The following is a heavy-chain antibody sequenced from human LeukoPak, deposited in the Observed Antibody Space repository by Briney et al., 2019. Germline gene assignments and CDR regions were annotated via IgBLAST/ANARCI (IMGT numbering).Heavy chain of an antibody. Sequence: SETLSLTCTVSGGSISSYYWSWIRQPPGKGLEWIGYIYHSGSTNYDPSLKSRVTISVDTSKNQFSLKLSSVTAADTAVYYCARDLGYCSGGSCYSSWFDPWGQGTLVTVSS. J-gene: IGHJ5*02. CDR1: GGSISSYY. V-gene: IGHV4-59*01. CDR2: IYHSGST. D-gene: IGHD2-15*01. CDR3: ARDLGYCSGGSCYSSWFDP.